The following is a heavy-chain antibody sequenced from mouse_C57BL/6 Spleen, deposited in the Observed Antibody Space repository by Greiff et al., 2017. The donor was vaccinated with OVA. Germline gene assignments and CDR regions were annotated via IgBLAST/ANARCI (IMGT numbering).Heavy chain of an antibody. Sequence: QVHVKQSGPGLVQPSQSLSITCTVSGFSLTSYGVHWVRQSPGKGLEWLGVKWSGGSTDYNAAFISRLSISKDNSKSQVFFKMNSLQADDTAIYYCARNEGNYEGYFDVWGTGTTVTVSS. D-gene: IGHD2-1*01. V-gene: IGHV2-2*01. CDR3: ARNEGNYEGYFDV. CDR1: GFSLTSYG. J-gene: IGHJ1*03. CDR2: KWSGGST.